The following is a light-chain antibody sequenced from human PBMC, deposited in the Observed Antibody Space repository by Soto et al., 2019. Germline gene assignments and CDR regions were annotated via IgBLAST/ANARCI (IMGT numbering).Light chain of an antibody. V-gene: IGKV3-15*01. CDR1: QSVSSN. CDR2: GAS. CDR3: HQYNNWPRT. Sequence: EIVMTQSPATLSVSPGERATLSCRASQSVSSNLAWYQQKPGQAPWLLLYGASTRATGIPARFSGSGSGTEFTLTISSLQSEDFAVYYCHQYNNWPRTFGQGTKVEIK. J-gene: IGKJ1*01.